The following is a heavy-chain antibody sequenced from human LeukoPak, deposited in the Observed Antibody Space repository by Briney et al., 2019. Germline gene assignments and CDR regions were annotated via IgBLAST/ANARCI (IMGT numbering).Heavy chain of an antibody. CDR2: ISGSGGST. CDR3: AKVESSWYYFDY. J-gene: IGHJ4*02. V-gene: IGHV3-23*01. D-gene: IGHD6-13*01. Sequence: GGSLRLSCAASGFTFSSYAMRWVRQAPGKGLEWVSAISGSGGSTYYADSVKGRFTISRDNSKNTLYLQMNSLRAEDTAVYYCAKVESSWYYFDYWGQGTLVTVSS. CDR1: GFTFSSYA.